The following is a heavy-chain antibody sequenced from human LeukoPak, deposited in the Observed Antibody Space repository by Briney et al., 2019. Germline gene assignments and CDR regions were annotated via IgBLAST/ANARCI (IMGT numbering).Heavy chain of an antibody. V-gene: IGHV4-30-2*01. Sequence: NSSETLSLTCTVSGGSISSGGYYWSWIRQPPGKGLEWIGYIYHSGSTYYNPSLKSRVTISVDRSKNQFSLKLSSVTAADTAVYYCAREGGHGTGTIDYWGQGTLVTVSS. J-gene: IGHJ4*02. CDR2: IYHSGST. D-gene: IGHD1-1*01. CDR3: AREGGHGTGTIDY. CDR1: GGSISSGGYY.